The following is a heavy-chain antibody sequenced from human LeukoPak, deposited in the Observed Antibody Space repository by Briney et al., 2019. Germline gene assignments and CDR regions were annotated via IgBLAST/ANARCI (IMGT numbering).Heavy chain of an antibody. V-gene: IGHV4-34*01. J-gene: IGHJ1*01. CDR2: INHSGST. CDR1: GGSFSGYY. Sequence: PSETLSLTCAVYGGSFSGYYWSWIRQPPGKGLEWIGEINHSGSTNYNPSLKSRVTISVDTSKNQFSLKLSPVTAADTAVYYCARPAAAGPEYFQRWGQGTLVTVSS. D-gene: IGHD6-13*01. CDR3: ARPAAAGPEYFQR.